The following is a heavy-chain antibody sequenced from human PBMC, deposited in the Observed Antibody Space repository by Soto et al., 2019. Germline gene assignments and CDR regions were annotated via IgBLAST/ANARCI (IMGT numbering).Heavy chain of an antibody. CDR1: GGSISSGGYS. J-gene: IGHJ5*02. Sequence: QLQLQESGSVLVKPSQTLSLTCAVSGGSISSGGYSWSWIRQPPGKGLEWIGYIYHSGSPYYNPSLKSRVTISVDRSTNQFSLKLSSVTAADTAVYYCARVPSPWGQGTLVTVSS. V-gene: IGHV4-30-2*01. CDR2: IYHSGSP. CDR3: ARVPSP.